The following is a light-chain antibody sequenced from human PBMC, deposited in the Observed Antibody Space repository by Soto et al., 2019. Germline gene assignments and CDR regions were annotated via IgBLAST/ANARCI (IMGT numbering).Light chain of an antibody. Sequence: IVLTQSPATLSVSPGERATLSCRASQSVNYNLAWYQQKPGHAPRLLIYITSTRATGIPPRFSGSGSGTDFTLTTSSLEPEDFALYYCQKRNTWPPITFGQGTRLEIK. CDR3: QKRNTWPPIT. CDR2: ITS. CDR1: QSVNYN. V-gene: IGKV3-11*01. J-gene: IGKJ5*01.